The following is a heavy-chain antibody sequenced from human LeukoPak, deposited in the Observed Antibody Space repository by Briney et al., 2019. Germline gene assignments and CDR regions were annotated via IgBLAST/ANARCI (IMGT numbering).Heavy chain of an antibody. J-gene: IGHJ4*02. D-gene: IGHD2-15*01. CDR3: ARFCEAYCSGGSCYFADCSPGGYYFDY. CDR2: ISAYNGNT. CDR1: GYTFTSYG. Sequence: ASVKVSCKASGYTFTSYGISWVRQAPGQGLEWMGGISAYNGNTNYAQKLQGRVTMTTDTSTSTAYMELRSLRSDDTAVYYCARFCEAYCSGGSCYFADCSPGGYYFDYWGQGTLVTVSS. V-gene: IGHV1-18*01.